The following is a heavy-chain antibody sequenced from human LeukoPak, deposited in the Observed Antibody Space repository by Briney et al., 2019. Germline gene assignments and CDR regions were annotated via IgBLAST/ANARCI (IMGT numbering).Heavy chain of an antibody. D-gene: IGHD2-2*01. Sequence: GGSLRLSYAASGFTFSSYAMSWVRQAPGKGLEWVSAVSGSGGSTYYADSVKGRFTISRDNSKNTLYLQMNSLRAEDTAVYYCAKAQDIVVVPGGVFDYWGQGTLVTVSS. CDR2: VSGSGGST. CDR3: AKAQDIVVVPGGVFDY. J-gene: IGHJ4*02. CDR1: GFTFSSYA. V-gene: IGHV3-23*01.